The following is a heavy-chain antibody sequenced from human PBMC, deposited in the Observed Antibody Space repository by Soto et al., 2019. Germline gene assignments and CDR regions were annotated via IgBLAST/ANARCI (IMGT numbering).Heavy chain of an antibody. Sequence: EVQLVESGGGLVQPGGPLRLSCAASAFTFSSFWMTWVRQAPGKGLEWVASIKQDGSEKSYVASVKGRFTISRDNVENSLYLQMNSLRDEDTALYYCARRQWLAFDYWGQGTLVTVSS. CDR3: ARRQWLAFDY. J-gene: IGHJ4*02. D-gene: IGHD6-19*01. CDR1: AFTFSSFW. V-gene: IGHV3-7*01. CDR2: IKQDGSEK.